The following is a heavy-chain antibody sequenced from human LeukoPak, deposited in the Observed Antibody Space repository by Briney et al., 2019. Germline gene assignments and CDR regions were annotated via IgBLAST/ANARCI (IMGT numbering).Heavy chain of an antibody. CDR2: MNPNSGNT. Sequence: ASVKVSCKASGGTFSSYAISWVRQATGQGLEWMGWMNPNSGNTGYAQKFQGRVTITRNTSISTAYMELSSLRSEDTAVYYCARARRGLRPGARYNWFDPWGQGTLVTVSS. V-gene: IGHV1-8*03. D-gene: IGHD2-21*02. CDR3: ARARRGLRPGARYNWFDP. J-gene: IGHJ5*02. CDR1: GGTFSSYA.